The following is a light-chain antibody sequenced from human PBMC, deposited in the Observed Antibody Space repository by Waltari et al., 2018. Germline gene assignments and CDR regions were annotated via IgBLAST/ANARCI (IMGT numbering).Light chain of an antibody. V-gene: IGLV2-14*01. CDR1: RSDVGCSSY. CDR3: SSYTTTTTLV. J-gene: IGLJ1*01. CDR2: EVN. Sequence: QSAPTQPASVSVSPGQSTPISCPGSRSDVGCSSYVSGYRQYPGKAPELLIYEVNHRPSWVSDRFSGSRSGSTASLTISGLQTEDEADYFCSSYTTTTTLVFGTGTKVIVL.